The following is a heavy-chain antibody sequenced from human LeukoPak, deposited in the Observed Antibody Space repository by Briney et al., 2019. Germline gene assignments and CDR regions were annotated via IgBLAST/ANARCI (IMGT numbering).Heavy chain of an antibody. J-gene: IGHJ6*02. CDR1: GFTFSSYW. CDR2: INNDGTTT. CDR3: AGGGVTTPTPYYYYYGMDV. V-gene: IGHV3-74*01. D-gene: IGHD3-16*01. Sequence: GGSLRLSCAASGFTFSSYWMHWVRPAPGKGLVWVSRINNDGTTTVYADSVRGRFTISRDNAKNTLYLQMNSLRAEDTAVYYCAGGGVTTPTPYYYYYGMDVWGQGTTVTVSS.